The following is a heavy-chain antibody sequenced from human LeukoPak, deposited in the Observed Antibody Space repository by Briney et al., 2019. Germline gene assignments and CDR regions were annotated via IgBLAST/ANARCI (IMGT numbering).Heavy chain of an antibody. CDR3: AREGPGNYGGVFDY. CDR1: GGSISSSSYY. CDR2: IYYSGST. V-gene: IGHV4-39*07. D-gene: IGHD1-7*01. J-gene: IGHJ4*02. Sequence: SETLSLTCTVSGGSISSSSYYWGWIRQPPGKGLEWIGSIYYSGSTYYNPSLKSRVTISVDTSKNQFSLKLSSVTAADTAVYYCAREGPGNYGGVFDYWGQGTLVTVSS.